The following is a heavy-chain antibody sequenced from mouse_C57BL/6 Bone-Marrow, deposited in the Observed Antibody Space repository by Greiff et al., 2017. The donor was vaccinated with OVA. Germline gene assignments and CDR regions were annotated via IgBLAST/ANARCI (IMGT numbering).Heavy chain of an antibody. CDR1: GYTFTSYW. Sequence: QVQLQQSGAELVKPGASVKLSCKASGYTFTSYWMQWVKQRPGQGLEWIGEIDPSDSYTNYNQKFKGKATLTVDTSSSTAYMQLSSLTSEDSAVYYCARGPLTGTWFAYWGQGTLVTVSA. CDR3: ARGPLTGTWFAY. CDR2: IDPSDSYT. V-gene: IGHV1-50*01. J-gene: IGHJ3*01. D-gene: IGHD4-1*01.